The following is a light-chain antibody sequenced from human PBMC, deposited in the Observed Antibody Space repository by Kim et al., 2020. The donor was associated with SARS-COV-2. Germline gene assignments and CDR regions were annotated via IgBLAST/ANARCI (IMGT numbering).Light chain of an antibody. V-gene: IGKV1-39*01. J-gene: IGKJ2*01. Sequence: SASVGDRVTLPCRASQSISSYLNWYQQKPGKAPKLLIYAASSLQSGVPSRFSGRGSGTDFTLTISSLQPEDFATYFCQQSYSTPPNFGQGTKLEI. CDR1: QSISSY. CDR3: QQSYSTPPN. CDR2: AAS.